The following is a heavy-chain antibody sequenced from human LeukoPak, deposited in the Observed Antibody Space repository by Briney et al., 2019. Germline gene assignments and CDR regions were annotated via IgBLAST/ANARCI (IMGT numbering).Heavy chain of an antibody. CDR1: GFTFAKFA. Sequence: PGGSLRLSCAISGFTFAKFAMSWVRQAPGKGLGWVSTISGSGIVTYYADSVKGRFTISRDNSKNTLYLQMNSLRAEDTAVYYCAKGGITGTALGDDAFDIWGQGTMVTVSS. V-gene: IGHV3-23*01. D-gene: IGHD1-7*01. J-gene: IGHJ3*02. CDR3: AKGGITGTALGDDAFDI. CDR2: ISGSGIVT.